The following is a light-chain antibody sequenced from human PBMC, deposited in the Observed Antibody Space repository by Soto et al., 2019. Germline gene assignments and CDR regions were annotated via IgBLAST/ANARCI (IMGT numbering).Light chain of an antibody. V-gene: IGKV1-5*03. CDR3: QQYNVYWT. CDR2: RAS. CDR1: QSVSGW. J-gene: IGKJ1*01. Sequence: IQMTQSRSTLSASVGDTVTVTCRASQSVSGWLAWYQQKPGRAPKLLIHRASTLESGVPSRFSGSGSGTEFTLTISSLQPDDFATYYCQQYNVYWTFGQGTKVDI.